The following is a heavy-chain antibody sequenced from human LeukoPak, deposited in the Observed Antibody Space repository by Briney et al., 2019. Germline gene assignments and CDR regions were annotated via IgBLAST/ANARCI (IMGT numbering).Heavy chain of an antibody. D-gene: IGHD4-17*01. CDR1: GFTFEKYA. V-gene: IGHV3-30-3*01. CDR3: AKDVRYGDYGRFDY. J-gene: IGHJ4*02. CDR2: ISWDGNTK. Sequence: PGGSLRLSCAVSGFTFEKYAIPWVRQAPGKGLEWVAFISWDGNTKYYADSVKGRFTISRDNSKNTLYLQMNSLRAEDTAVYYCAKDVRYGDYGRFDYWGQGTLVTVSS.